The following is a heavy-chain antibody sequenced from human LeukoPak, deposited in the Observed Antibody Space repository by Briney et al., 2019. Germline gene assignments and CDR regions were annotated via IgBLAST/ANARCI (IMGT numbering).Heavy chain of an antibody. CDR3: ATDSGWSNFDY. CDR2: IIPIFGTT. Sequence: GASVKVSCKASGGTFSSYAISWVRQAPGQGLEWMAGIIPIFGTTNYAQKFQGRVTITADESTSTTYMELSSLRSDDTAVYCCATDSGWSNFDYWGQGTQVTVSS. J-gene: IGHJ4*02. CDR1: GGTFSSYA. V-gene: IGHV1-69*13. D-gene: IGHD6-19*01.